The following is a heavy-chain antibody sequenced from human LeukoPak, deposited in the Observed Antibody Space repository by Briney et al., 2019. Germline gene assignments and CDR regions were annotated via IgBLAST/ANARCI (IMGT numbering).Heavy chain of an antibody. CDR1: GFTFSTYS. V-gene: IGHV3-23*01. D-gene: IGHD6-13*01. CDR3: AKVPPIAAAGRDY. Sequence: PGGSLRLSCAASGFTFSTYSMNWVRQAPGKGLEWVSAINAGGTGTYYAGSVEGRFTISRDNSKNTLYLQMNSLRAEDAAIYYCAKVPPIAAAGRDYWGQGTLVTVSS. J-gene: IGHJ4*02. CDR2: INAGGTGT.